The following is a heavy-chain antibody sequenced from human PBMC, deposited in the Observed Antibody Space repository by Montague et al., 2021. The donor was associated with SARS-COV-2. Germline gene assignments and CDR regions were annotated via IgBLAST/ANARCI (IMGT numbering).Heavy chain of an antibody. V-gene: IGHV4-59*01. CDR1: GGSISSYY. Sequence: SETLSLTCTVSGGSISSYYWCWIRHPPAKGLVWVGYIYYRGRTNYNPSLKSRGTISVDTSKNQFSLKLSSVTAADTAVYYCARGSGWMGNAFDIWGQGTMVTVSS. D-gene: IGHD6-19*01. J-gene: IGHJ3*02. CDR3: ARGSGWMGNAFDI. CDR2: IYYRGRT.